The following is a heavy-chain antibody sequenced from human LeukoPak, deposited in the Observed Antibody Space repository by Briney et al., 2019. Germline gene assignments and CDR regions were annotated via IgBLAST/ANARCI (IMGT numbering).Heavy chain of an antibody. CDR3: ARAARAVAGTSGVFDY. CDR1: GGSISRYY. CDR2: IYTSGST. Sequence: SETLSLTCTVSGGSISRYYWSWIRQPAGKGLEWIGRIYTSGSTNYNPSLKSRVTISVDTSKNQFSLKLSSVTAADTAVYYCARAARAVAGTSGVFDYWGQGTLVTVSS. J-gene: IGHJ4*02. D-gene: IGHD6-19*01. V-gene: IGHV4-4*07.